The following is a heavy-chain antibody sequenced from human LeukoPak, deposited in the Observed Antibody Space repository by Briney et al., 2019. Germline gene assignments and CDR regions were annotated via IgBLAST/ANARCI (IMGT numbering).Heavy chain of an antibody. CDR1: GYTFTHHG. J-gene: IGHJ2*01. CDR2: IGAFNGDT. Sequence: ASVKVSCKASGYTFTHHGITWVRQAPGQGLEWMGWIGAFNGDTIYAQTVQGRVTMTTDTSTTTAYMELRSLTSDDTALYYCARDPSNTSGRYQYFDLWGRGTLVTVSS. CDR3: ARDPSNTSGRYQYFDL. D-gene: IGHD6-19*01. V-gene: IGHV1-18*01.